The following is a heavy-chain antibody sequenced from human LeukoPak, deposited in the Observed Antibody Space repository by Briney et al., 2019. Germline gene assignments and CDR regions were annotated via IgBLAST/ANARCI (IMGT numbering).Heavy chain of an antibody. CDR2: ISDDGSNK. V-gene: IGHV3-30*03. CDR3: ARSAYYYDSRGYHNYYHYGMDV. J-gene: IGHJ6*02. Sequence: GGSLRLSCAASGFTFSTFGMHWVRQAPGKGLEWVAVISDDGSNKYYADSVKGRFTISRDNSKNTLYLQMNSLRAEDTAVYYCARSAYYYDSRGYHNYYHYGMDVWGQGTTVTVSS. D-gene: IGHD3-22*01. CDR1: GFTFSTFG.